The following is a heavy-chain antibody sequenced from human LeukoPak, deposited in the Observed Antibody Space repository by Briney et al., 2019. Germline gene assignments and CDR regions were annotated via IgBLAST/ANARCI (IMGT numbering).Heavy chain of an antibody. J-gene: IGHJ6*02. D-gene: IGHD6-13*01. CDR3: ARIGAAAGTGYYYGMDV. CDR1: GGTFSSYA. CDR2: IIPIFGIA. Sequence: SVKVSGKASGGTFSSYAISWVRQAPGQGLEWMGGIIPIFGIANYAQKFQGRVTITADESTSTAYMELSSLRSEDTAVYYCARIGAAAGTGYYYGMDVWGQGTTVTVSS. V-gene: IGHV1-69*13.